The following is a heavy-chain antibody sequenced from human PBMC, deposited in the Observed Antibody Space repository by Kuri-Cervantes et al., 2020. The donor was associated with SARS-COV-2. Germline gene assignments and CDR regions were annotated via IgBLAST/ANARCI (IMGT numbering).Heavy chain of an antibody. V-gene: IGHV2-5*01. Sequence: SGPTLVKPTQTLTLTCTFSGFSLSTSGVGVGWIRQPPGKALEWLALIYWNDDKRYSTSLKTRLTISKDTSKNQVVLTMTNMDPVDTATYYCARITYYYDSSGYYASGIDYWGQGTLVTVSS. CDR1: GFSLSTSGVG. CDR3: ARITYYYDSSGYYASGIDY. CDR2: IYWNDDK. J-gene: IGHJ4*02. D-gene: IGHD3-22*01.